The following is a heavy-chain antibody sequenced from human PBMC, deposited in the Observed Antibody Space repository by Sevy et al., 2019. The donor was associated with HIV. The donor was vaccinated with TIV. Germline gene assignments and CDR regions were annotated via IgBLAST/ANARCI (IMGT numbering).Heavy chain of an antibody. Sequence: GGSLRLSCAASGFTFSSYAMSWVRQAPGKGLEWVSAISGSGGSTYYADSVKGRFTISRDNSKNTLYLQMNSLRAEDTAVYYCANGSTIFGVVIHYGMDVWGQGTTVTVSS. CDR1: GFTFSSYA. D-gene: IGHD3-3*01. CDR3: ANGSTIFGVVIHYGMDV. CDR2: ISGSGGST. J-gene: IGHJ6*02. V-gene: IGHV3-23*01.